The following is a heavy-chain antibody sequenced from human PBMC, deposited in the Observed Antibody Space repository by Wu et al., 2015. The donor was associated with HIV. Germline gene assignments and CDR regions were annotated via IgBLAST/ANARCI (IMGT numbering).Heavy chain of an antibody. Sequence: QVQLVQSGAEVKKPGSSVKVSCKASGGTFSSYAISWVRQAPGQGLEWMGRIIPIFGTANYAQKFQGRVTITADESTSTAYMELSSLRSEDTAVYYCARDAPQFGEFNLYYFDYWGQGTLVTVSS. CDR1: GGTFSSYA. V-gene: IGHV1-69*13. CDR2: IIPIFGTA. CDR3: ARDAPQFGEFNLYYFDY. J-gene: IGHJ4*02. D-gene: IGHD3-10*01.